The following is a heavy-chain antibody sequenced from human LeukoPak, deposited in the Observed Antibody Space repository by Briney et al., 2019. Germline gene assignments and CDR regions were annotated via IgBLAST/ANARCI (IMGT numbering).Heavy chain of an antibody. J-gene: IGHJ4*02. CDR3: AREGFTIVGTYYFDY. D-gene: IGHD1-26*01. CDR2: ISAYNGNT. Sequence: ASVKVSCRASGYTFTSYGISWVRQAPGQGLEWMGWISAYNGNTNYAQKLQGRVTMTTDTSTSTAYMELRSLRSDDTAVYYCAREGFTIVGTYYFDYWGQGTLVTVSS. V-gene: IGHV1-18*01. CDR1: GYTFTSYG.